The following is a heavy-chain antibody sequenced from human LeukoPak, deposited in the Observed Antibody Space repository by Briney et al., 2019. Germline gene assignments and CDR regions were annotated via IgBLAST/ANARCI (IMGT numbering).Heavy chain of an antibody. V-gene: IGHV5-51*01. J-gene: IGHJ4*02. D-gene: IGHD4-17*01. CDR1: GYSFTNYW. CDR2: IYPGDSDT. Sequence: GESLKISCKGSGYSFTNYWIGWVRQMPGKGLEWMGIIYPGDSDTRYSPSSQGQVTISVDKSISTAYLQWSSLKASDTAMYYCARPYGDYQYYFDYWGQGTLVTVSS. CDR3: ARPYGDYQYYFDY.